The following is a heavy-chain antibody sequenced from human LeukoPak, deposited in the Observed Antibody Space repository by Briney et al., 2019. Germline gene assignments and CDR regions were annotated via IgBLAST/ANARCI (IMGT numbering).Heavy chain of an antibody. D-gene: IGHD2-2*01. CDR2: IYYSGST. J-gene: IGHJ4*02. Sequence: SETLSLTCTVSGGSISSSSYYWGWIRQPPGKGLEWIGSIYYSGSTYYNPSLKSRVTISVDTSKNQFSLKLSSVTAADTAVYYCARLQECTSCLYFDYWGQGTLVTVSS. CDR1: GGSISSSSYY. CDR3: ARLQECTSCLYFDY. V-gene: IGHV4-39*01.